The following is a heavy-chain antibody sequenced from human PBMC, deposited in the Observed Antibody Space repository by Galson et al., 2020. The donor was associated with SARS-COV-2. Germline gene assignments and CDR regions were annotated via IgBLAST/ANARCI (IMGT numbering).Heavy chain of an antibody. CDR3: ARGEGQYSYGYWFEY. J-gene: IGHJ4*02. D-gene: IGHD5-18*01. V-gene: IGHV1-2*02. CDR2: INPNSGAS. Sequence: ASVKVSCKASENSFTDYSLHRVRQAPGQGLEWMGWINPNSGASNYAQKFQDRVTMTRDTSTSTAYMELRWLRSNDTAVYYCARGEGQYSYGYWFEYWGQGTLVTVSS. CDR1: ENSFTDYS.